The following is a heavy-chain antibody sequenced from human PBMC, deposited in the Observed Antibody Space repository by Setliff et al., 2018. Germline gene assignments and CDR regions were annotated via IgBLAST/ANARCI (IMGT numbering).Heavy chain of an antibody. D-gene: IGHD3-16*01. CDR1: GYTFTGYY. CDR2: ISAYNGNT. Sequence: GASVKVSCKASGYTFTGYYMHWVRQAPGQGLEWMGWISAYNGNTNYAQKLQGRVTMTTDTSTSTAYMELRSLRSDDTAVYYCARERAGGRGFTFGAIYYYGTDVWGQGTTVTVSS. V-gene: IGHV1-18*04. J-gene: IGHJ6*02. CDR3: ARERAGGRGFTFGAIYYYGTDV.